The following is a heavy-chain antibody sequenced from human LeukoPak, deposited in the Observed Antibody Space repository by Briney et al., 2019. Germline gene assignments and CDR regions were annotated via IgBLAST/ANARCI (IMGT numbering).Heavy chain of an antibody. CDR1: GFTFSTYS. CDR2: ISSSSTYI. Sequence: GGSLRLSCAASGFTFSTYSMNWVRQAPGKGLEWVSSISSSSTYIYYADSVKGRFTISRDNAKNSLYLQMNSLRAEDMAVYYCARDPGVAYFAMDVWGQGTTVTVSS. J-gene: IGHJ6*02. CDR3: ARDPGVAYFAMDV. D-gene: IGHD5-12*01. V-gene: IGHV3-21*01.